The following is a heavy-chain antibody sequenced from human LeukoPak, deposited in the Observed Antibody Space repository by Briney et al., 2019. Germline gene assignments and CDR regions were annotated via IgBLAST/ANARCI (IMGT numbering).Heavy chain of an antibody. CDR3: ARGLRMVRGTQYNWFDP. CDR2: INHSGST. V-gene: IGHV4-34*01. Sequence: SETLSLTCAVYGGSFSGYYWSWIRQPPGKGLEWIGEINHSGSTNYNPSLKSRVTISVDTSKNQFSLKLSSVTAADTAVYYCARGLRMVRGTQYNWFDPWGQGTLVTVSS. CDR1: GGSFSGYY. D-gene: IGHD3-10*01. J-gene: IGHJ5*02.